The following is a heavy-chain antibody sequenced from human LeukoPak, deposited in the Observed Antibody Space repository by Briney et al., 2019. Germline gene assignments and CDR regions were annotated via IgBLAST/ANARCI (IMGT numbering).Heavy chain of an antibody. J-gene: IGHJ6*02. CDR2: MNPNSGNT. CDR1: GYTFTSYD. Sequence: ASVKVSCKASGYTFTSYDINWVRQATGQGLEWMGWMNPNSGNTGYAQKFQGRVTMTRNTSISTAYMELSSLRSEDTAVYYCATYSNYGGDYYGMDVWGQGTLVTVSS. V-gene: IGHV1-8*01. D-gene: IGHD4-11*01. CDR3: ATYSNYGGDYYGMDV.